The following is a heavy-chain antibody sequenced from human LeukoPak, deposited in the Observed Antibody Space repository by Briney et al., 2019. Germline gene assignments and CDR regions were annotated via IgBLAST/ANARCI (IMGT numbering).Heavy chain of an antibody. CDR1: GFTFSSYA. J-gene: IGHJ4*02. Sequence: PGGSLRLSCAASGFTFSSYAMNWVRQAPGRGLEWVSSISSDSYYIYYGDSLKGRFTISRDNAKNSLFLQMNSLRSEDTAVYYCARDRGGGSLDYWGQGTLVTVSS. CDR2: ISSDSYYI. D-gene: IGHD3-16*01. V-gene: IGHV3-21*01. CDR3: ARDRGGGSLDY.